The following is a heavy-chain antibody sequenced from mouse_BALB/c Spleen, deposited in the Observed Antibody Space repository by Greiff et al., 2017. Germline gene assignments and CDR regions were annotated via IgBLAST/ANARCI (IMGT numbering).Heavy chain of an antibody. CDR3: AARDITTAPAGFAY. J-gene: IGHJ3*01. Sequence: VQLQQSGAELVKPGASVKMSCKASGYTFTSYTMHWVKQRPGQGLEWIGYINPSSGYTNYNQKFKDKATLTADKSSSTAYMQLSSLTSEDSAVYYCAARDITTAPAGFAYWGQGTLVTVSA. V-gene: IGHV1S26*01. CDR2: INPSSGYT. CDR1: GYTFTSYT. D-gene: IGHD1-1*01.